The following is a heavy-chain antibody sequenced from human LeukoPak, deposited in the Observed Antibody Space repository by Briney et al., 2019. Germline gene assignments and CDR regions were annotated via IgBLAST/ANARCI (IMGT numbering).Heavy chain of an antibody. CDR1: GYTFTSYY. J-gene: IGHJ3*02. Sequence: ASVKVSCKASGYTFTSYYMHWVRQAPGQGLKWMGIINPSGGSTSYAQKFQGRVTMTRDTSTSTVYMELSSLRSEDTAVYYCATSLMITFGGVQPNAFDIWGQGTMVTVSS. D-gene: IGHD3-16*01. V-gene: IGHV1-46*01. CDR2: INPSGGST. CDR3: ATSLMITFGGVQPNAFDI.